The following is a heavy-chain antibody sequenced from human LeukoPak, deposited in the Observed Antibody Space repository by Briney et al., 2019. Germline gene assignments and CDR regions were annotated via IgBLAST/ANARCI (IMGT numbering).Heavy chain of an antibody. J-gene: IGHJ4*02. CDR3: ARERGRGRDSPWFDY. CDR1: GFIVSGDF. V-gene: IGHV3-53*01. Sequence: GGSLRLSCAASGFIVSGDFMGWVRQAPGKGLEWVSVIYSDGSTYYADSVKGRFTISRDNSKNTLDLQMTGLRAEDTAVYYCARERGRGRDSPWFDYWGQGTLVTVPS. D-gene: IGHD1-26*01. CDR2: IYSDGST.